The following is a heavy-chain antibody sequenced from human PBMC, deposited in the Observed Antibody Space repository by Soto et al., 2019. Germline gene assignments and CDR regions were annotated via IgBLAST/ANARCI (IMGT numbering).Heavy chain of an antibody. J-gene: IGHJ4*02. CDR2: IDPSDSYT. CDR1: GYSFTSYW. D-gene: IGHD6-13*01. V-gene: IGHV5-10-1*01. CDR3: RIAAAGPLLDY. Sequence: PPESLKISCKGSGYSFTSYWISWVRQMPGKGLEWMGRIDPSDSYTNYSPSFQGHVTISADKSISTAYLQWSSLKASDTAMYYCRIAAAGPLLDYWGQGTQVTVSS.